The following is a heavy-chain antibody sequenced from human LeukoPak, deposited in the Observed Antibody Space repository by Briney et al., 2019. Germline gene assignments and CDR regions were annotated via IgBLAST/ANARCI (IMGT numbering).Heavy chain of an antibody. CDR2: VHRDDDK. Sequence: SGPTLVKHTQTLTLTCTFSGFSLSTSAVGVGWIRQPPGKALEWLALVHRDDDKRYSPSLKSRLTITKDTSRNQVVLTMTNMDPVDTATYYCAHATLVYDSSGYYMGWFDPWGQGTLVTVSS. J-gene: IGHJ5*02. D-gene: IGHD3-22*01. CDR1: GFSLSTSAVG. CDR3: AHATLVYDSSGYYMGWFDP. V-gene: IGHV2-5*02.